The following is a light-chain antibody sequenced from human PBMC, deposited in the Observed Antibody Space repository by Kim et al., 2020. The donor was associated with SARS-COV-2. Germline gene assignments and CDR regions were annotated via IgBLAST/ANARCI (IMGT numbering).Light chain of an antibody. CDR3: ETWDSNTQV. CDR2: LEGSGSY. V-gene: IGLV4-60*04. Sequence: QPVLTQSSSASASLGSSVKLTCTLSSGHSSYIIAWRSSSQGLKLEGSGSYNKGSGVPDRFSGSSSGADCYLTISNLQSEDEADYYCETWDSNTQVFGGGTQLTVL. J-gene: IGLJ3*02. CDR1: SGHSSYI.